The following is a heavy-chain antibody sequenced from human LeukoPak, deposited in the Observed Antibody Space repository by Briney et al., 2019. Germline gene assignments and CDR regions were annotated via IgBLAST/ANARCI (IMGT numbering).Heavy chain of an antibody. D-gene: IGHD3-22*01. CDR1: GFTFSSYA. CDR2: ISYDGSNK. CDR3: AKDRYYDSSVNWFDP. V-gene: IGHV3-30-3*01. Sequence: PGGSLRLSCAASGFTFSSYAMHWVRQAPGKGLEWVAVISYDGSNKYYADSVKGRFTISRDNSKNTLYLQMNSLRAEDTAVYYCAKDRYYDSSVNWFDPWGQGTLVTVSS. J-gene: IGHJ5*02.